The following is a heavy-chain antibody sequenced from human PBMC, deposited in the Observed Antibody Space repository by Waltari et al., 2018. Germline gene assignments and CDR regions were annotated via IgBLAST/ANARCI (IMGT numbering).Heavy chain of an antibody. J-gene: IGHJ5*02. CDR1: GGSISSGGYS. CDR2: IYHSGST. Sequence: ESGSGLVKPSQTLSLTCAVSGGSISSGGYSWSWIRQPPGKGLEWIGYIYHSGSTYYNPSLKSRVTISVDRSKNQFSLKLSSVTAADTAVYYCARAFRLRGWFDPWGQGTLVTVSS. V-gene: IGHV4-30-2*01. D-gene: IGHD4-17*01. CDR3: ARAFRLRGWFDP.